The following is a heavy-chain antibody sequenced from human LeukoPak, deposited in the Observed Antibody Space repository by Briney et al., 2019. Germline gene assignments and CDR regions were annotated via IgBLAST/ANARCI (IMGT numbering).Heavy chain of an antibody. Sequence: SQTLSLTCTVSGDSMSSRGSYWTWIRQPPGKGLEWIGYIYHSGSTYYNPSLKSRVTISVDRSKNQFSLKLSSVTAADTAVYYCARDEDPDYGGNSAIYYWGQGTLVTVSS. J-gene: IGHJ4*02. CDR1: GDSMSSRGSY. V-gene: IGHV4-30-2*01. CDR2: IYHSGST. D-gene: IGHD4-23*01. CDR3: ARDEDPDYGGNSAIYY.